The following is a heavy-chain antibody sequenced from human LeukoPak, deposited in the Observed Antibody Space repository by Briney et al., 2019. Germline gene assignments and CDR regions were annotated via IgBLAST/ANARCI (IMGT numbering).Heavy chain of an antibody. CDR2: IYYSGRT. J-gene: IGHJ4*02. D-gene: IGHD3-22*01. Sequence: SETLSLTCSVSGGSISTYYWSWIRQPPGKGLEWIGYIYYSGRTSYNPSLKSRVTISIDTSKNQFSLKLSSVTAADTAVYYCARESYYDSSGYNLLGYWGQGTLVTVSS. CDR3: ARESYYDSSGYNLLGY. CDR1: GGSISTYY. V-gene: IGHV4-59*12.